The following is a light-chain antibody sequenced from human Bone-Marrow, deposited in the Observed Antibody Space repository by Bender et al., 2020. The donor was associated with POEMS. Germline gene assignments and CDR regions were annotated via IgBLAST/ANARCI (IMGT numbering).Light chain of an antibody. CDR3: QSYDNSLGGWV. J-gene: IGLJ3*02. V-gene: IGLV1-40*01. CDR1: SSDVGSYKL. Sequence: QSALTQPASVSGSPGQSITISCTGTSSDVGSYKLVSWYQHLPGTAPKLLIYGYNNRPSGVPDRFSGSKSGTSASLAITGLQAEDEGDYYCQSYDNSLGGWVFGGGTKLTVL. CDR2: GYN.